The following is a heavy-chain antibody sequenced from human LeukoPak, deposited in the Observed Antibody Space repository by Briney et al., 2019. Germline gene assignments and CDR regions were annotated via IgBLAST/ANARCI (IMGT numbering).Heavy chain of an antibody. CDR2: MNPNSGNT. J-gene: IGHJ4*02. V-gene: IGHV1-8*01. CDR1: GYTFTSYD. CDR3: ARGPYCTNGVCYTG. Sequence: GASVKVSCKASGYTFTSYDINWVRQATGQGLEWMGWMNPNSGNTGYAQKFQGRVTMTRNTSISTAYMELSSLRSEDTAVYYCARGPYCTNGVCYTGWGQGTLVTVSS. D-gene: IGHD2-8*01.